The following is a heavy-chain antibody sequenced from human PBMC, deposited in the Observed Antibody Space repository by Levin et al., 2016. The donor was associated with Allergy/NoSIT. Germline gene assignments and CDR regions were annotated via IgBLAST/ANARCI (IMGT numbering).Heavy chain of an antibody. D-gene: IGHD6-13*01. Sequence: WIRQPPGKGLQWVSYISGSSNHINYADSVKGRFTISRDNAKRSLYLQMDSLRDEDTAVYYCARGYSTSWYPPLGYWGQGTLVTVSS. CDR2: ISGSSNHI. CDR3: ARGYSTSWYPPLGY. J-gene: IGHJ4*02. V-gene: IGHV3-11*03.